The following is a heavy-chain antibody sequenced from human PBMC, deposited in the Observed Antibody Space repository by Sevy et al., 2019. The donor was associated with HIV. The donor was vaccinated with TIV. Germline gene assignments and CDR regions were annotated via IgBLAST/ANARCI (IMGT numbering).Heavy chain of an antibody. D-gene: IGHD1-26*01. V-gene: IGHV4-59*01. Sequence: SETLSLTCTVSGGSISSYYWSWIRQPPGKGLEWIGNIYYSGSTNYNPSLKSRVTISVDTSKNQFSLKLSSVTAADTAVYYCAREMGERGSYGGREYYFDYWGQRTLVTVSS. CDR3: AREMGERGSYGGREYYFDY. CDR2: IYYSGST. CDR1: GGSISSYY. J-gene: IGHJ4*02.